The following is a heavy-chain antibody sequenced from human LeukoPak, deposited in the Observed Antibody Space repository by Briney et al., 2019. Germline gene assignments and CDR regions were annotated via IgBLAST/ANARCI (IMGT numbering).Heavy chain of an antibody. V-gene: IGHV3-48*01. D-gene: IGHD3-22*01. Sequence: GGSLRLSCAASGFTFSSYSMNWVRQAPGKGLEWGSYISGSSSTIYYADSVKGRFTISRDNGKNTLYLQMNSLRAEDTAVYYCAIGSTYYDSSGQVPFDYWGQGTLVTVSS. J-gene: IGHJ4*02. CDR3: AIGSTYYDSSGQVPFDY. CDR1: GFTFSSYS. CDR2: ISGSSSTI.